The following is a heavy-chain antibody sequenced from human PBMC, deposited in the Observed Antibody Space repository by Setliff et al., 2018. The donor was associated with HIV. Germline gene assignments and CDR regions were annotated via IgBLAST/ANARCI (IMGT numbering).Heavy chain of an antibody. Sequence: SETLSLTCTVSNYSISRGXXXGWIRQAPGKGLEWIGNLYHSGTAYYNPSLKTRVTMSLDTSKNQFSLRLSSLTAADTAVXYCARRGGELPVWGQGTVVTVSS. CDR3: ARRGGELPV. V-gene: IGHV4-38-2*02. J-gene: IGHJ4*02. CDR2: LYHSGTA. D-gene: IGHD1-26*01. CDR1: NYSISRGXX.